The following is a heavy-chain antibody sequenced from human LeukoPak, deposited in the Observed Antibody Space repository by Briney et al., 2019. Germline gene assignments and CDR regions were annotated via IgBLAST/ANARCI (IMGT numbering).Heavy chain of an antibody. V-gene: IGHV4-39*01. J-gene: IGHJ4*02. CDR3: ARLYYDSSGSGFDY. D-gene: IGHD3-22*01. Sequence: SETLSLTCTVSGGSISISSYYWGWIRQPPGKGREWIGSIYYSGSTYYNPSLKSRVTISVDTSKNQFSLKLSSVTAADTAVYYCARLYYDSSGSGFDYWGQGTLVTVSS. CDR2: IYYSGST. CDR1: GGSISISSYY.